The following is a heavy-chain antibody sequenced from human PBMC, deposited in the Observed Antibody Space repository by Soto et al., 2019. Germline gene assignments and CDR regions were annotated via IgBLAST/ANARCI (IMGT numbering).Heavy chain of an antibody. CDR2: IYPGNSDT. CDR3: ARHGKGFCRGGSCYDYYYGMDV. CDR1: GYSFTSYW. J-gene: IGHJ6*04. V-gene: IGHV5-51*01. Sequence: GESLKISCKGSGYSFTSYWIGWVRQMPGKGLEWMGIIYPGNSDTRYSPTFQGQVTISADKSISTAYLQWSRLKASDTAMYKRARHGKGFCRGGSCYDYYYGMDVGGKGTTVPVSS. D-gene: IGHD2-15*01.